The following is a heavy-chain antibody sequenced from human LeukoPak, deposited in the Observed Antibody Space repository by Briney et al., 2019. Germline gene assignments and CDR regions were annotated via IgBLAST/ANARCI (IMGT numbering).Heavy chain of an antibody. J-gene: IGHJ4*02. CDR2: IYSSGTT. CDR3: AREGGSYDSSGYYSLHYYFDY. Sequence: PSETLSLTCTVSGGSISSNYWSWIRQPAGKGLEWIGRIYSSGTTIYNPSLKSRVTISVDTSKNQFSLKMSSVTAADTAVYYCAREGGSYDSSGYYSLHYYFDYWGQGTLVTVSS. V-gene: IGHV4-4*07. D-gene: IGHD3-22*01. CDR1: GGSISSNY.